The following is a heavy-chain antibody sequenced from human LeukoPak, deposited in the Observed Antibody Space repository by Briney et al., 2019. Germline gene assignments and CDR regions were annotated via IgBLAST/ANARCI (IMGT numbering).Heavy chain of an antibody. V-gene: IGHV1-46*01. Sequence: GASVKVSCKASGYTFTSYYMHWVRQAPGQGLEWMGIINPSGGSTSYAQKFQGRVTMTRDTSTSTDYMELSSLRSEDTAVYYCASRKPGIAAAGTPLGAFDIWGQGTMVTVSS. CDR2: INPSGGST. D-gene: IGHD6-13*01. CDR1: GYTFTSYY. J-gene: IGHJ3*02. CDR3: ASRKPGIAAAGTPLGAFDI.